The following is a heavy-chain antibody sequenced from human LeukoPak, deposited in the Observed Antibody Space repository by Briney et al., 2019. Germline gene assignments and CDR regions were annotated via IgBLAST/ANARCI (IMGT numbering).Heavy chain of an antibody. D-gene: IGHD2-15*01. Sequence: ASVKVSRKASGGTFSSYAISWVRQAPGQGLEWMGGITPIFGTANYAQKFQGRVTITADESTSTAYMELSSLRSEDTAVYYCARGGYCSGGSCYRIDYWGQGTLVTVSS. J-gene: IGHJ4*02. CDR3: ARGGYCSGGSCYRIDY. CDR2: ITPIFGTA. V-gene: IGHV1-69*13. CDR1: GGTFSSYA.